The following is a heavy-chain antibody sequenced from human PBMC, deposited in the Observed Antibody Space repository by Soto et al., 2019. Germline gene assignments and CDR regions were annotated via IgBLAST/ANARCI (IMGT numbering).Heavy chain of an antibody. J-gene: IGHJ4*02. V-gene: IGHV3-33*01. CDR3: ARVAVLTGTFDPYYFDY. CDR1: GFTFSSYG. Sequence: GGSLRLSCAASGFTFSSYGMHWVRQAPGKGLEWVAVIWYDGSNKYYADSVKGRFTISRDNSKNTLYLQMNSLRAEDTAVYYCARVAVLTGTFDPYYFDYWGQGTLVTVSS. CDR2: IWYDGSNK. D-gene: IGHD3-9*01.